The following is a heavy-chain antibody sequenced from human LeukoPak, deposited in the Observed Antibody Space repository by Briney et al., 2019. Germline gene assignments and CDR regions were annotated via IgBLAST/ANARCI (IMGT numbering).Heavy chain of an antibody. J-gene: IGHJ1*01. D-gene: IGHD6-19*01. Sequence: GGSLRLSCAASGFTFSSYAMSWVRQAPGKGLEWVSAISGSGGSTYYADSVKGRFTISRHNSKNTLYLQMNSLRAEDTAVYYCARSSGWDEYFQHWGQGTLVTVS. CDR3: ARSSGWDEYFQH. CDR1: GFTFSSYA. CDR2: ISGSGGST. V-gene: IGHV3-23*01.